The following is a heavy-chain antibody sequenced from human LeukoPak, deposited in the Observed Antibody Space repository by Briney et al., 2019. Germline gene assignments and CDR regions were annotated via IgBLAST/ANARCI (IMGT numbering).Heavy chain of an antibody. D-gene: IGHD5-18*01. CDR2: INPSGGST. Sequence: ASVKVSCKASGYTFTSYYMHWVRQAPGQGLEWMGIINPSGGSTSYAQKFQGRVTMTRDMSTSTVYMELSSLRSEDTAVYYCARGKKQQLIIQLWLNGGYYYYMDVWGKGTTVTISS. CDR3: ARGKKQQLIIQLWLNGGYYYYMDV. V-gene: IGHV1-46*01. CDR1: GYTFTSYY. J-gene: IGHJ6*03.